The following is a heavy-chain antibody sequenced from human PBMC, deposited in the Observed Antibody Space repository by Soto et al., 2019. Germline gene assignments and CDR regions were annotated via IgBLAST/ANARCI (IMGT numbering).Heavy chain of an antibody. CDR3: ARGFCSGGNCYTYYFDP. V-gene: IGHV3-74*01. CDR1: GLTFNRYW. Sequence: LRLSCAASGLTFNRYWMHWVRHAPGKGLVWVSHINTDGTNSNYADSVKGRVTISRDNAKSTLFLQMNSLRDEETAVYYCARGFCSGGNCYTYYFDPWGQGILVTVSS. J-gene: IGHJ5*02. CDR2: INTDGTNS. D-gene: IGHD2-15*01.